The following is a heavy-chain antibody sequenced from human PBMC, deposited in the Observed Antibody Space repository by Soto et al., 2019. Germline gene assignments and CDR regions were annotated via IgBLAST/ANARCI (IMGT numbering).Heavy chain of an antibody. Sequence: QVQLQESGPGLVKPSETLSLTCAVSGGSISSYYLSWIRQPPGKGLEWVGYIYYSGSTKYNPSLTSRVTISVDTSKNQFSRKLSSVTAADTAVYYCARRERQLAAFDIWGQGTLVTVSS. CDR3: ARRERQLAAFDI. J-gene: IGHJ3*02. V-gene: IGHV4-59*01. D-gene: IGHD6-13*01. CDR1: GGSISSYY. CDR2: IYYSGST.